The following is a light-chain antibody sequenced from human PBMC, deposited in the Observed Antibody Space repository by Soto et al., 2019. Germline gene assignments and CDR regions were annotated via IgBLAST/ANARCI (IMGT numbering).Light chain of an antibody. J-gene: IGLJ2*01. CDR3: AAWDDSLGAL. CDR1: NSNIGTNL. Sequence: QSVLTQPPSASGTPGQRVTISCSGSNSNIGTNLVFWYQHLPGTAPKLLLFSNDQRPSGVPDRFSGSRSGTSASLAISGLRSEDEAHYYCAAWDDSLGALFGGGTKLTVL. CDR2: SND. V-gene: IGLV1-47*02.